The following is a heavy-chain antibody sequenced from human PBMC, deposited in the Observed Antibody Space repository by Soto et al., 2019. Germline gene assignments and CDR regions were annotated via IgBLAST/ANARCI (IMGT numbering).Heavy chain of an antibody. D-gene: IGHD2-8*02. CDR2: LSADGGAP. V-gene: IGHV3-23*01. CDR3: AKDVWWSTV. CDR1: GFTFKNHA. Sequence: EEQLLESGGGLVQPGGSLRRSCAASGFTFKNHAMNWVRQAPGRGLDWVSALSADGGAPWYADSVKGRFTIARYNSRNTLYLQMDSLRAEDTAIYYCAKDVWWSTVWGQGTLVTVSS. J-gene: IGHJ4*02.